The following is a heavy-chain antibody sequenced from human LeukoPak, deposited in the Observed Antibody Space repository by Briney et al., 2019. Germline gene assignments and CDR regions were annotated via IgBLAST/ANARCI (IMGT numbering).Heavy chain of an antibody. CDR1: GGSFSGYY. Sequence: ASETLSLTCAVYGGSFSGYYWSWIRQPPGKGLEWIGEINHSGSTNYNPSLKSRVTISVDTSKNQFSLKLSSVTAADTAVYYCARVWGSGPFDYWGQGTLVTVSS. D-gene: IGHD2-15*01. CDR3: ARVWGSGPFDY. V-gene: IGHV4-34*01. J-gene: IGHJ4*02. CDR2: INHSGST.